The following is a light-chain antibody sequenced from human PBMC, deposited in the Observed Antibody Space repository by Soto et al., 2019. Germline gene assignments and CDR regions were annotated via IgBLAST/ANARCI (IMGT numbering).Light chain of an antibody. J-gene: IGKJ5*01. CDR1: QSFNGIY. CDR2: GAS. V-gene: IGKV3-20*01. CDR3: QLYGISPH. Sequence: EIVLTQSPGTLSLSPGERATLSCRASQSFNGIYLAWYQQKPGQAPGLLIYGASTRATGIPDRFSGSASGTDFTLTIIRLEPEDFAVYYCQLYGISPHFGQGTRLEIK.